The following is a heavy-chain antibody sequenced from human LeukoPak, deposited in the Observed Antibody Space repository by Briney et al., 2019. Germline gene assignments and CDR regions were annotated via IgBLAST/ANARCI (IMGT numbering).Heavy chain of an antibody. D-gene: IGHD6-19*01. CDR1: GLTFDNDE. Sequence: GASLRNSCLDAGLTFDNDERHEVRQARGNGKKYVSAVNSNGAHTYYADSVKGRFTISRDNSKNTLYLQMSSLRPEDTALYYCVKGSVYTSGCYDYWGQGALVIVSS. CDR2: VNSNGAHT. J-gene: IGHJ4*02. V-gene: IGHV3-64D*06. CDR3: VKGSVYTSGCYDY.